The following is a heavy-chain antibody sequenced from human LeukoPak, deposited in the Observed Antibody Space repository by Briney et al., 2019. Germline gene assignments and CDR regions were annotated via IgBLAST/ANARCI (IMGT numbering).Heavy chain of an antibody. D-gene: IGHD3/OR15-3a*01. CDR2: INPNSGDT. CDR3: ARDPDFWTGYYYFDY. CDR1: GYTFTSYG. J-gene: IGHJ4*02. Sequence: ASVKVSCKASGYTFTSYGISWVRQAPGQGLEWMGWINPNSGDTKYAQKFQGRVTMTRDTSISTAYMELTRLRSDDTAVFYCARDPDFWTGYYYFDYWGQGTLVTVSS. V-gene: IGHV1-2*02.